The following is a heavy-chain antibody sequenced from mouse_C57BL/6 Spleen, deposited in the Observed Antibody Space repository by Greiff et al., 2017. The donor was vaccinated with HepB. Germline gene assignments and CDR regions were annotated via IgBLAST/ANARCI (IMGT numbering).Heavy chain of an antibody. D-gene: IGHD2-4*01. J-gene: IGHJ1*03. Sequence: VQLQQSGTVLARPGASVKMSCKPSGFTFTSYWMHWVKQRPGQGLEWIGAIYPGNSDTSYNQKFKGKAKLTAVTSASTAYMELSSLTNEDSAVYYCTRGVYDYDGKYWYFDVWGTGATVTVSS. V-gene: IGHV1-5*01. CDR2: IYPGNSDT. CDR1: GFTFTSYW. CDR3: TRGVYDYDGKYWYFDV.